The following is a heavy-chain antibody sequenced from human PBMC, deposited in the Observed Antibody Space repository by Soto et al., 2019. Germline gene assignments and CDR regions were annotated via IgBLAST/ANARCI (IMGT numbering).Heavy chain of an antibody. CDR3: ARDRYANTYFDY. D-gene: IGHD1-1*01. CDR2: TYYRSKWYN. CDR1: GDSVSSNSAA. Sequence: QTLLLSWAISGDSVSSNSAAWNLIRQSPSRGLEWLGRTYYRSKWYNDYAVSVKSRITINPDTSRNQFSLQLNSVTPEDTAVYFCARDRYANTYFDYWGQGTLVTVSS. J-gene: IGHJ4*02. V-gene: IGHV6-1*01.